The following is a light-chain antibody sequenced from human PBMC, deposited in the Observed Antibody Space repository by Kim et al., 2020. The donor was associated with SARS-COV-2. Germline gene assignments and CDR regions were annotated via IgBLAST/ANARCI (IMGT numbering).Light chain of an antibody. CDR2: QHL. CDR1: KLGNKY. V-gene: IGLV3-1*01. J-gene: IGLJ3*02. CDR3: QAWDSSTANWV. Sequence: PGQTASITCSGDKLGNKYACWYQQKPGQSPVLVIYQHLKRPSGIPERFSGSNSGNTATLTISGTQAMDEADYYCQAWDSSTANWVFGGGTQLTVL.